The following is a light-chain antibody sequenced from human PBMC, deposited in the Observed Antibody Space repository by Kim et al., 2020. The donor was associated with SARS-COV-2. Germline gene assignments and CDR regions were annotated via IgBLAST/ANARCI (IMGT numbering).Light chain of an antibody. CDR3: VLYMGSGIWV. Sequence: TGTLTCGLSSGSVSTSYYPSWYQQTPGQAPRTLIYSTNTRSSGVPDRFSGSILGNKAALTITGAQADDESDYYCVLYMGSGIWVFGGGTQLTVL. J-gene: IGLJ3*02. V-gene: IGLV8-61*01. CDR2: STN. CDR1: SGSVSTSYY.